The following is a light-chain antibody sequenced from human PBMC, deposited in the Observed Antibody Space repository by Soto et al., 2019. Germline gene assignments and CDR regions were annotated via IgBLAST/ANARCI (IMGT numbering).Light chain of an antibody. CDR2: DAF. Sequence: ETVMTQSPATLSVSPGERATLSCRASQSISSNLAWFQQKPGQAPRLLIYDAFYRATGIPDRFTGSGSGTDFTLTISRLEPEDFAVYYCEDRGNWPLFTFGGGTRLELK. CDR3: EDRGNWPLFT. CDR1: QSISSN. J-gene: IGKJ4*01. V-gene: IGKV3-11*01.